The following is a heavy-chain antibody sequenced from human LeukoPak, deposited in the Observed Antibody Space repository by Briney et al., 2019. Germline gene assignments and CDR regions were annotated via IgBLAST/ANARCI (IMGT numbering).Heavy chain of an antibody. J-gene: IGHJ6*03. CDR2: IYYSGST. CDR1: GGSISSYY. CDR3: AREPPDAHYYYYMDV. V-gene: IGHV4-59*01. D-gene: IGHD1-14*01. Sequence: SETLPLTCTVSGGSISSYYWSWIRQPPGKGLEWIGYIYYSGSTNYNPSLKSRVTISVDTSKNQFSLKLTSVTAADTAVYYCAREPPDAHYYYYMDVWGKGTTVTVSS.